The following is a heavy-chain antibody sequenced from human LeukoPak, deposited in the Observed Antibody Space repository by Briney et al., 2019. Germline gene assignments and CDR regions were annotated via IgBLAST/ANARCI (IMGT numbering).Heavy chain of an antibody. CDR2: ISTSADTI. J-gene: IGHJ4*02. CDR3: ARDAIDSSGFDFDY. V-gene: IGHV3-11*01. CDR1: GFTFSDYY. Sequence: TGGSLRLSCAASGFTFSDYYMTWIRQAPGKGLERISYISTSADTIYYADSVKGRFTISRDNAKNSLYLQMNSLRAEDTAVYYCARDAIDSSGFDFDYWGQGTLVTVSS. D-gene: IGHD3-22*01.